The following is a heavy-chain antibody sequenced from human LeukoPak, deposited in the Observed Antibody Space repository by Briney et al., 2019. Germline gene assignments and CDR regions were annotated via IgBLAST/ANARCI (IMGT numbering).Heavy chain of an antibody. Sequence: PGGSLRLSCSASGFTFSSYAMHWVRQAPGKGLEYVSAISSNGGSTYYADSVKGRFTISRDNSKNTLYLQMSSLRAEYTAVYYGVKESAKWIQLWLNYFDYWGQGTLVTVSS. D-gene: IGHD5-18*01. CDR3: VKESAKWIQLWLNYFDY. CDR2: ISSNGGST. CDR1: GFTFSSYA. V-gene: IGHV3-64D*09. J-gene: IGHJ4*02.